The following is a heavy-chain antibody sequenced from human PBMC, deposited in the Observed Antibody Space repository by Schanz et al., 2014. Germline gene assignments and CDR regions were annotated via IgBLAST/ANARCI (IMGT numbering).Heavy chain of an antibody. Sequence: EVQLVESGGGLVQPGGSLRLSCAASGFTFSSYWMHWVRQVPGKGLVWVSRIKSDGSSTSYADSVKGRFTISRDNAKNTLYLQMNSLRAEDTAVYYCARGGPAYYFDDGGQGTLVTVSS. CDR1: GFTFSSYW. CDR3: ARGGPAYYFDD. J-gene: IGHJ4*02. CDR2: IKSDGSST. V-gene: IGHV3-74*01.